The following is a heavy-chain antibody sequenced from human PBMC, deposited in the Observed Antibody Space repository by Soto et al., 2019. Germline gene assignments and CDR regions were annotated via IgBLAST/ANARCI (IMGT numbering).Heavy chain of an antibody. CDR2: ISGGGDTT. CDR1: GFAFSSYG. D-gene: IGHD2-8*01. V-gene: IGHV3-23*01. Sequence: EVQLLESGGGLVQPGGSLRLTCAASGFAFSSYGISWIRLSPWKGLEWVSVISGGGDTTYYTPSVKGRFTISRDDFRNTLYLQMNNLRTEDTAIYNCAKLRDFAVLPAGILDYWGPGTLVTVSS. J-gene: IGHJ4*02. CDR3: AKLRDFAVLPAGILDY.